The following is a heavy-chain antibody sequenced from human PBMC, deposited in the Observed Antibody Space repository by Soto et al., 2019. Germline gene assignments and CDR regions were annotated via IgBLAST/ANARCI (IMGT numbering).Heavy chain of an antibody. D-gene: IGHD3-16*01. CDR1: GASITNFY. CDR2: IYTRGST. Sequence: KTSETLSLTCPVSGASITNFYWSWIRQSARKGLEWIGRIYTRGSTDYNPSLKSRATVSIDTSKNQVSLTLTSVTAADTAVYYCARGGAYYFDSWGQGILVTVSS. CDR3: ARGGAYYFDS. J-gene: IGHJ4*02. V-gene: IGHV4-4*07.